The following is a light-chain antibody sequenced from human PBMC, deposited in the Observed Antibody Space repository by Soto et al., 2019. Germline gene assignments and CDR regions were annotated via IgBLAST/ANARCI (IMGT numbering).Light chain of an antibody. CDR1: RSVAGY. J-gene: IGKJ2*01. Sequence: EIVLTQSPATLSLSPGERATLSCRASRSVAGYLAWYQQRPGQAPRLLMYGASTRATGIPGRFSGSGSGTEFTLTISSLQSEDFAVYYCQQYNNWPPAYTFGQGTKLEIK. CDR3: QQYNNWPPAYT. V-gene: IGKV3-15*01. CDR2: GAS.